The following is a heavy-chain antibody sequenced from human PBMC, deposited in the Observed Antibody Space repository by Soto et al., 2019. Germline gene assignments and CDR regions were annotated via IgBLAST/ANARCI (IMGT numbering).Heavy chain of an antibody. V-gene: IGHV1-46*03. CDR2: INPNGGST. D-gene: IGHD3-16*01. CDR1: GYSFTSQY. J-gene: IGHJ3*02. Sequence: QVQLVQSGAEVKKPGASVKISCEASGYSFTSQYVHWVRQAPGQGLEWMGIINPNGGSTTYAQKSRGQAPKTRGPSTVTTDKEPGTLAFEGKAVFYRAREKGLGPGGGGTEPLDIWGQGTMVTVAS. CDR3: AREKGLGPGGGGTEPLDI.